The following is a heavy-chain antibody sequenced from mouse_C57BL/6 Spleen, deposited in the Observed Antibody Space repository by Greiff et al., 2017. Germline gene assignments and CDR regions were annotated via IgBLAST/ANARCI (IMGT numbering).Heavy chain of an antibody. V-gene: IGHV3-6*01. Sequence: DVKLQESGPGLVKPSQSLSLTCSVTGYSITSGYYWNWIRQFPGNKLEWMGYISYDGSNNYNPSLKNRISITRDTSKNQFFLKLNSVTTEDTATYYCAREDDGLDYWGQGTTLTVSS. CDR3: AREDDGLDY. CDR1: GYSITSGYY. J-gene: IGHJ2*01. CDR2: ISYDGSN. D-gene: IGHD2-3*01.